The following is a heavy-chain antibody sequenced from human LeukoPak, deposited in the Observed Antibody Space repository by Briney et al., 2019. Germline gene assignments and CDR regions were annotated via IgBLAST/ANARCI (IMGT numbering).Heavy chain of an antibody. J-gene: IGHJ4*02. CDR2: ISDSGGWT. Sequence: GGSLRLSCTASGFTFSSYAMNWVRQAPGKGLEWVSVISDSGGWTYYADFVKGRFTISRDNSKNMLFLQMNSLKVEDTAIYFCAQDWIDGDSGIDQWGQGTLVTVSA. CDR3: AQDWIDGDSGIDQ. D-gene: IGHD4-17*01. CDR1: GFTFSSYA. V-gene: IGHV3-23*01.